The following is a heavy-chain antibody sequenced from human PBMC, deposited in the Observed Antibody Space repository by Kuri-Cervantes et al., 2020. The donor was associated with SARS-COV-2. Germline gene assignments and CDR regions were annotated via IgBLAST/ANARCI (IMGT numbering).Heavy chain of an antibody. J-gene: IGHJ4*02. CDR3: ARRSTSITIFGVVNINPFDY. V-gene: IGHV4-39*01. CDR2: IYYSGST. CDR1: GGSISSSSYY. D-gene: IGHD3-3*01. Sequence: SETLSLTCTVSGGSISSSSYYWGWIRQPPGKGLEWIGSIYYSGSTYYNPSLKSQVTISVDTSKNQFSLKLSSVTAADTAVYYCARRSTSITIFGVVNINPFDYWGQGTLVTVSS.